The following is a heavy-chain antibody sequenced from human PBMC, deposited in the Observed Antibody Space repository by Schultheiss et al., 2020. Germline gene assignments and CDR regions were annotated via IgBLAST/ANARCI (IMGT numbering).Heavy chain of an antibody. D-gene: IGHD1-26*01. CDR3: ARVRSGSYVYYFDY. J-gene: IGHJ4*02. CDR2: ISYDGSNK. Sequence: GESLKISCAASGFTFSSYAMHWVRQAPGKGLEWVAVISYDGSNKYYADSVKGRFTISRDNSKNTLYLQMNSLRAEDTAVYYCARVRSGSYVYYFDYWGQGTLVTVSS. V-gene: IGHV3-30-3*01. CDR1: GFTFSSYA.